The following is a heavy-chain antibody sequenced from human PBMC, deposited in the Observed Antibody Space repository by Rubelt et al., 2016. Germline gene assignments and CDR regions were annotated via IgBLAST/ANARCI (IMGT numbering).Heavy chain of an antibody. Sequence: QLQLQESGPGLVKPSETLSLTCTVSGGSISSSSYYWGWIRQPPGKGLEWIGSIYYSGSTYYNPSLKSRVPISVDTSKNQFPLKLSSVTAADTAVYYCARDPGGYGDYPNYYYYYGMDVWGQGTTVTVSS. D-gene: IGHD4-17*01. V-gene: IGHV4-39*07. CDR2: IYYSGST. CDR1: GGSISSSSYY. J-gene: IGHJ6*02. CDR3: ARDPGGYGDYPNYYYYYGMDV.